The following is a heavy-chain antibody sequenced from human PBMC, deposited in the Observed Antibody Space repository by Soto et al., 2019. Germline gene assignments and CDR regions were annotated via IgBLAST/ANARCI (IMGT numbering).Heavy chain of an antibody. Sequence: ALVKVSCKVSGYTLTELSMHWVRQAPGKGLEWMGGFDPEDGETIYAQKFQGRVTMTEDTSTDTAYMELSSLRSEDTAVYYCATDPIAAAGTVPYYYYGMDVWGQGTTVTVSS. CDR3: ATDPIAAAGTVPYYYYGMDV. CDR1: GYTLTELS. CDR2: FDPEDGET. V-gene: IGHV1-24*01. J-gene: IGHJ6*02. D-gene: IGHD6-13*01.